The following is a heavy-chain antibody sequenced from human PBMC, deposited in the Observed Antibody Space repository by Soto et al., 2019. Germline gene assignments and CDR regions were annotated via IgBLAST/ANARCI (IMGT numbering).Heavy chain of an antibody. V-gene: IGHV1-69*13. CDR3: ARGLTYGDYCFDY. CDR2: IIPIFGTA. Sequence: PSVKVSCKASGGTFSSYAISWVRQAPGQGLEWMGGIIPIFGTANYAQKFQGRVTITADESTSTAYMELSSLRSEDTAVYYCARGLTYGDYCFDYWGQGTLVTVSS. J-gene: IGHJ4*02. D-gene: IGHD4-17*01. CDR1: GGTFSSYA.